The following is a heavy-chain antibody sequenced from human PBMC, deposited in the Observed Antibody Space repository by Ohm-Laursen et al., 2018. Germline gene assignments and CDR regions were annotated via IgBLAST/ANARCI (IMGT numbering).Heavy chain of an antibody. D-gene: IGHD4-11*01. V-gene: IGHV3-30*18. Sequence: SLRLSCAASGFTFSSYGMHWVRQGPGKGLEWVEVISYDGSNKYYADSVKGRFTISRDNSKNTLYLQMNSLIAEDTAVYYCSKIQGSNSDFFDYWGQGTLVTVSS. CDR2: ISYDGSNK. CDR1: GFTFSSYG. CDR3: SKIQGSNSDFFDY. J-gene: IGHJ4*02.